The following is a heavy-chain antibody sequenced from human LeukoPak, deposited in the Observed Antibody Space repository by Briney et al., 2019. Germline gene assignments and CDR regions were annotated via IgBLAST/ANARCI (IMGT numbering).Heavy chain of an antibody. J-gene: IGHJ3*02. CDR2: IYYSGST. CDR3: ARGGVLTSNAFDI. CDR1: GGSISSYY. Sequence: SETLSLTCTVSGGSISSYYWSWIRQPPGKGLEWIGYIYYSGSTNYNPSLESRVTISVDTSKNQFSLKLSSVTAADTAVYYCARGGVLTSNAFDIWGQGTMVTVSS. D-gene: IGHD3-9*01. V-gene: IGHV4-59*01.